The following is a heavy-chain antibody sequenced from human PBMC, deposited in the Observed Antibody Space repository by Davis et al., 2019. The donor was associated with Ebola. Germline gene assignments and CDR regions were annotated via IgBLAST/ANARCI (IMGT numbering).Heavy chain of an antibody. V-gene: IGHV3-9*01. CDR1: GFTFSSYW. CDR2: ISWNSGSI. CDR3: ARGGIYGDYDLDY. J-gene: IGHJ4*02. Sequence: SLKISCAASGFTFSSYWMHWVRQAPGKGLEWVSGISWNSGSIGYADSVKGRFTISRDNAKNSLYLQMNSLRAEDTAVYYCARGGIYGDYDLDYWGQGTLVTVSS. D-gene: IGHD4-17*01.